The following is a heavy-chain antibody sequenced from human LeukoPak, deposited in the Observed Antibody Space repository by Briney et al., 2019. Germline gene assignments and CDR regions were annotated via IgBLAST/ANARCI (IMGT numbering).Heavy chain of an antibody. D-gene: IGHD6-19*01. Sequence: PGGSLRLSCAASGFTFSSYSMNWVRQAPGKGLEWVSSISSSSSYIYYADSVKGRFTISRDNAKNSLYLQMNSLRAEDTAVYYCARDRRAGSAYGMDVWGQGTTVTVSS. V-gene: IGHV3-21*01. CDR1: GFTFSSYS. J-gene: IGHJ6*02. CDR2: ISSSSSYI. CDR3: ARDRRAGSAYGMDV.